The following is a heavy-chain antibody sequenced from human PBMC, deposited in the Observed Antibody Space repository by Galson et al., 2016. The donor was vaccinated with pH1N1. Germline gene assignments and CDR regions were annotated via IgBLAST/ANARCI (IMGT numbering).Heavy chain of an antibody. CDR3: ARDSAFIVVGEGWYYYYGLDV. CDR1: GGSVSTTDNY. V-gene: IGHV4-61*08. D-gene: IGHD3-22*01. J-gene: IGHJ6*02. Sequence: ETLSLTCTVSGGSVSTTDNYWSWIRQAPGKGLEWIGYISYSGTTSYNPSLKTRVTISVDTSKNQFSLKLSSVTAADTALYYCARDSAFIVVGEGWYYYYGLDVWGQGTTVTVSS. CDR2: ISYSGTT.